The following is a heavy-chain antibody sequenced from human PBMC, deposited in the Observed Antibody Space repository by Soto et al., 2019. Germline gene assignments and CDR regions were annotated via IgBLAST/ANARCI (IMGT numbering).Heavy chain of an antibody. CDR1: GGSFSGYY. V-gene: IGHV4-34*01. D-gene: IGHD5-18*01. J-gene: IGHJ5*02. Sequence: QVQLQQWGAGLLKPSETLSLTCAVYGGSFSGYYWSWIRQPPGKGLEWIGEINHSGSTNYNPSLKSLVTISVDTSKNQFSLKLSSVTAADTAVYYCARGGTGYSYGQGWFDPWGQGTLVTVSS. CDR2: INHSGST. CDR3: ARGGTGYSYGQGWFDP.